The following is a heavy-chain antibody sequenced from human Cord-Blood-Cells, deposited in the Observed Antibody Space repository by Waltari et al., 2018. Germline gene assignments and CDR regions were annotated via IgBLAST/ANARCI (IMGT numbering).Heavy chain of an antibody. V-gene: IGHV1-2*02. CDR1: GYTFTGYY. D-gene: IGHD1-1*01. J-gene: IGHJ3*02. CDR2: VHPNSGGT. Sequence: QVQLVQSGAEVKKPGASVKVSCKASGYTFTGYYMHWVRQAPGQGLEWMGWVHPNSGGTNDAQKLQGRVTMTRHTSISTAYMELSRLRSDDTAVYYCARSRNTDAFDIWGQGTMVTVSS. CDR3: ARSRNTDAFDI.